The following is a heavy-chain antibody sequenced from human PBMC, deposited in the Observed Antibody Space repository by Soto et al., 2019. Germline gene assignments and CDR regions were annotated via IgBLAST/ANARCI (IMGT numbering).Heavy chain of an antibody. Sequence: PGGSLRLSCAASGFTFSSYGMHWVRQAPGKGLEWVAVISYDGSNKYYADSVKGRFTISRDNSKNTLYLQMNSLRAEDTAVYYCAKDEGPITMIVVVPTPYYFDYWGQGTLVTVSS. J-gene: IGHJ4*02. V-gene: IGHV3-30*18. D-gene: IGHD3-22*01. CDR1: GFTFSSYG. CDR2: ISYDGSNK. CDR3: AKDEGPITMIVVVPTPYYFDY.